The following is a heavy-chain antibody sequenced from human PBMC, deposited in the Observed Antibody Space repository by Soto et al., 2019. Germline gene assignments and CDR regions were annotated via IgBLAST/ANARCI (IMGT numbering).Heavy chain of an antibody. CDR3: ARDIVHYYGSGSYPSYMDV. CDR1: GGSVSSSSYY. J-gene: IGHJ6*03. Sequence: SETLSLTCTVSGGSVSSSSYYWGWVRQHPGKGLEWIGYIYYSGSTYYNPSLKSRVTISVDTSKNQFSLKLSSVTAADTAVYYCARDIVHYYGSGSYPSYMDVWGKGTTVTLSS. D-gene: IGHD3-10*01. CDR2: IYYSGST. V-gene: IGHV4-31*03.